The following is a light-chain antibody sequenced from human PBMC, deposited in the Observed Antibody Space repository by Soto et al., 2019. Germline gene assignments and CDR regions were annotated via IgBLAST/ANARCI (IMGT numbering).Light chain of an antibody. CDR1: QRISNY. CDR2: AAS. CDR3: EEHYSYTGT. Sequence: DNEKIEAQRFMYAYVGGRVTIACRASQRISNYLAWYQQKPGKVPKLLIYAASTLQSGVPSRFSGIGSGTEFALTISCLHSDYIATYDCEEHYSYTGTFAPGTTVEIK. V-gene: IGKV1-27*01. J-gene: IGKJ1*01.